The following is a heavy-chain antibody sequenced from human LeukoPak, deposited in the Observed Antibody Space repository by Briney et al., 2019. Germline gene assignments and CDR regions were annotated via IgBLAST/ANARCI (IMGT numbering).Heavy chain of an antibody. CDR1: GGSISNYY. J-gene: IGHJ4*02. CDR2: IYTSGST. V-gene: IGHV4-4*07. D-gene: IGHD1-26*01. Sequence: SETLSLTCTVSGGSISNYYWSWIRQPAGKGLEWIGRIYTSGSTYYNPSLKSRVTISVDTSKNQFSLKLSSVTAADTAVYYCARRGGSYYEIFDYWGQGTLVTVSS. CDR3: ARRGGSYYEIFDY.